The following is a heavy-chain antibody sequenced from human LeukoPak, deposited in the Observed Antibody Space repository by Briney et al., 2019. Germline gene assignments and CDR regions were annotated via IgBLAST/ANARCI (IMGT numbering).Heavy chain of an antibody. J-gene: IGHJ4*02. Sequence: SQTLSLTCAVSGGSIRSGGYSWSWIRQPPGKGLEWIGYIYHSGSTYYNPSLKSRVTISVDRSKNQFSLKLSSVTAADTAVYYCARRGPGSGFDYWGQGTLVTVSS. CDR2: IYHSGST. D-gene: IGHD3-10*01. CDR1: GGSIRSGGYS. V-gene: IGHV4-30-2*01. CDR3: ARRGPGSGFDY.